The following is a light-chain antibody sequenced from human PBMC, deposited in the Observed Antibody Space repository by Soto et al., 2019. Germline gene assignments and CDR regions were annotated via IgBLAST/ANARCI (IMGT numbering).Light chain of an antibody. CDR1: QSIGNY. CDR3: QHYNSYSEA. J-gene: IGKJ1*01. CDR2: DAS. V-gene: IGKV1-5*01. Sequence: DIQMTQSPVSLSASVGDRVTISCRASQSIGNYLNWYQQKPGKAPKLLIYDASSLESGVPSRFSGSGSGTEFTLTISSLQPDDFATYYCQHYNSYSEAFGQGTKVDI.